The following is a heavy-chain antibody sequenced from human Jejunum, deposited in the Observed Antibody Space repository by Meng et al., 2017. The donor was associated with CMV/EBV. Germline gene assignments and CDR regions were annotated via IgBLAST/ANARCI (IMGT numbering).Heavy chain of an antibody. CDR2: ITGTGGST. J-gene: IGHJ4*02. V-gene: IGHV3-23*01. D-gene: IGHD3-10*01. Sequence: VVSGFTFSSYVMIGVRQAPGEGMEWVSRITGTGGSTYDADSVKGRFTISRDNSKNTLYLQMDSLRDEDTAVYYCARDPLRGALDYWGQGTLVTVSS. CDR1: GFTFSSYV. CDR3: ARDPLRGALDY.